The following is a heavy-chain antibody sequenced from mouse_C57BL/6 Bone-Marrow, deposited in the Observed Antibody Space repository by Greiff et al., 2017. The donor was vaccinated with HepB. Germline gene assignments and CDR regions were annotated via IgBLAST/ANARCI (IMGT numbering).Heavy chain of an antibody. CDR3: TMNTYGC. V-gene: IGHV5-4*01. Sequence: EVQLQESGGGLVKPGGSLKLSCAASGFTFSSYAMSWVRQTPEKRLEWVATISDGGSYTYYPDNVKGRFTISRDNAKNNLYLQMSHLKSEDTAMYYCTMNTYGCWGKGTTLTV. CDR1: GFTFSSYA. J-gene: IGHJ2*01. CDR2: ISDGGSYT. D-gene: IGHD5-2*01.